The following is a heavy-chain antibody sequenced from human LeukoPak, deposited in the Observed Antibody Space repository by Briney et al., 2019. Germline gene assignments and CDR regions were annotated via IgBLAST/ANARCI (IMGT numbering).Heavy chain of an antibody. D-gene: IGHD2-15*01. CDR1: GFTFSNAW. CDR3: TTPLRWDLHYFNY. Sequence: GGSLRLSCAASGFTFSNAWMSWVRQAPGKGLEWVGRIKSKADGGTTVYAAPVKDRFTISRDDSKNTVYLQMNSLKTEDTAVYYCTTPLRWDLHYFNYWGQGTLVTVSS. J-gene: IGHJ4*02. V-gene: IGHV3-15*01. CDR2: IKSKADGGTT.